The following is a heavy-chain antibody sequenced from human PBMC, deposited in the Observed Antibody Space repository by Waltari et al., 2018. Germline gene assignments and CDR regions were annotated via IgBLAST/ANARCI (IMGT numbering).Heavy chain of an antibody. CDR1: GGTFSSYA. CDR2: IIPSLGLA. V-gene: IGHV1-69*04. J-gene: IGHJ4*02. CDR3: SRDRSVTRTIFGVVHYFDY. Sequence: QVQLVQSGAEVKKPGSSVKVSCKASGGTFSSYAISWVRQAPGHGLEWMGRIIPSLGLANYAQKFQGRVTVTADKSTSTAYMELSSLRSEDTAVYYCSRDRSVTRTIFGVVHYFDYWGQGTLVTVSS. D-gene: IGHD3-3*01.